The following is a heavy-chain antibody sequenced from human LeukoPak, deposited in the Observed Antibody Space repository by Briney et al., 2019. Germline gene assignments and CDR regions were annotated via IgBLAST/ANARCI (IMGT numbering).Heavy chain of an antibody. D-gene: IGHD4/OR15-4a*01. J-gene: IGHJ5*02. Sequence: SETLSLTCTVSGGSISSYYWSWIRQPPGKGLEWIGSIYYSGSTYYNPSLKSRVTISVDTSKNQFSLKLSSVTAADTAVYYCARQLTNNWFDPWGQGTLVTVSS. CDR3: ARQLTNNWFDP. CDR1: GGSISSYY. V-gene: IGHV4-59*05. CDR2: IYYSGST.